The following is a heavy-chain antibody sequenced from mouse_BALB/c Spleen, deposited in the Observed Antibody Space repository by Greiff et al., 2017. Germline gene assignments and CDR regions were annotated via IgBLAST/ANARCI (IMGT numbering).Heavy chain of an antibody. CDR2: INPSNGGT. V-gene: IGHV1S81*02. J-gene: IGHJ4*01. CDR3: TRTGLRHYAMDY. D-gene: IGHD2-4*01. Sequence: VQLQQPGAELVKPGASVKLSCKASGYTFTSYYMYWVKQRPGQGLEWIGGINPSNGGTNFNEKFKSKATLTVDKSSSTAYMQRSSLTSEDSAVYYCTRTGLRHYAMDYWGQGTSVTVSS. CDR1: GYTFTSYY.